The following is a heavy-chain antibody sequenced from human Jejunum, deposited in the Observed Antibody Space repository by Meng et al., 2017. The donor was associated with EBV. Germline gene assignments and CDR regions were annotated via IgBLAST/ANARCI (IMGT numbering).Heavy chain of an antibody. D-gene: IGHD3-16*02. J-gene: IGHJ4*02. CDR1: GGTFSNYA. CDR3: ARSSGGVVADYFDY. CDR2: VIPIFATA. Sequence: QVSLVQSGAEVKKPGSSVKVSCKASGGTFSNYAFSWVRQAPGQGLEWMGGVIPIFATANYAQRFQGRVTITADKSTSTAYMELRSLRSEDTAVYYCARSSGGVVADYFDYWGQGTLVTVSS. V-gene: IGHV1-69*06.